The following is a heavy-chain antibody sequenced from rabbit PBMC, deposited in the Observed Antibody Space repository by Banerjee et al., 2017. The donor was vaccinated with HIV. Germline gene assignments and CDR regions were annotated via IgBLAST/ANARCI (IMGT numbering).Heavy chain of an antibody. V-gene: IGHV1S47*01. J-gene: IGHJ4*01. CDR2: IDPVFGST. D-gene: IGHD2-1*01. CDR3: VRVATMTMVIPKYYFNL. Sequence: QEQLVESGGGLVQPGGSLKLSCKASGFDFSSYGVSWVRQAPGKGLEWIGYIDPVFGSTYYASWVNGRFTISSHNAQNTLYLQLNSLTAADTATYFCVRVATMTMVIPKYYFNLWGPGTLVTVS. CDR1: GFDFSSYG.